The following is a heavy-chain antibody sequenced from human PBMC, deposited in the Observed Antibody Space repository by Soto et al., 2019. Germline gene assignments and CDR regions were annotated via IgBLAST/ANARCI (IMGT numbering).Heavy chain of an antibody. CDR2: IYYSGST. D-gene: IGHD3-9*01. V-gene: IGHV4-39*01. CDR1: GGSISSSSYY. Sequence: QLQLQESGPGLVKPSETLSLTCTVSGGSISSSSYYWGWIRQPPGKGLEWIGSIYYSGSTYYNPSLKSRVTISVDTSKNQFSLKLSSVTAADTAVYYCARRGSLTGYLEDPYFDYWGQGTLVTVSS. J-gene: IGHJ4*02. CDR3: ARRGSLTGYLEDPYFDY.